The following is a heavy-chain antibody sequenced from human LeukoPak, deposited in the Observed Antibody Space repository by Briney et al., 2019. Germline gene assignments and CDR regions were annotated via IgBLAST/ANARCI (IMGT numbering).Heavy chain of an antibody. J-gene: IGHJ4*02. CDR3: ARQWGSSSWTDFDY. CDR1: GFTFSSYA. Sequence: PGRSLRLSCAASGFTFSSYAMPWVRQAPGKGLEWVAVISYDGSNKYYADSVKGRFTISRDNSKNTLYLQMNSLRAEDTAVYYCARQWGSSSWTDFDYWGQGTLVTVSS. V-gene: IGHV3-30*01. CDR2: ISYDGSNK. D-gene: IGHD6-13*01.